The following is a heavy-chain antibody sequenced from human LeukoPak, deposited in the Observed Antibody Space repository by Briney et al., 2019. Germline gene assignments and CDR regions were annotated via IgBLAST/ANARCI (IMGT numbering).Heavy chain of an antibody. CDR1: GFTFSNYW. CDR3: VRGGSGTVVRGVAWAWFDP. CDR2: IKQDGSEK. Sequence: PGGSLRLSCVASGFTFSNYWMTWVRQAPGKGLEWVANIKQDGSEKYFVDSVRGRFTISRDNAKDSLCLQMNSLRAEDTAVYYCVRGGSGTVVRGVAWAWFDPWGQEPWSPSPQ. J-gene: IGHJ5*02. V-gene: IGHV3-7*05. D-gene: IGHD3-10*01.